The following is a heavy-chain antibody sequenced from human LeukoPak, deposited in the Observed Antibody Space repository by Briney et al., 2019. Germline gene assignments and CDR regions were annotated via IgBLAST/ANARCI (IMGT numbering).Heavy chain of an antibody. D-gene: IGHD3-10*01. V-gene: IGHV1-2*02. CDR3: ARWKGYGSGSYYKEYFDY. Sequence: ASVKVSCKASGYTFTGYYMHWVRQVPGQGLEWMGWINPNSGGTNYAQKFQGRVTMTRDTSISTAYMELSSLRSEDTAVYYCARWKGYGSGSYYKEYFDYWGQGTLVTVSS. CDR2: INPNSGGT. J-gene: IGHJ4*02. CDR1: GYTFTGYY.